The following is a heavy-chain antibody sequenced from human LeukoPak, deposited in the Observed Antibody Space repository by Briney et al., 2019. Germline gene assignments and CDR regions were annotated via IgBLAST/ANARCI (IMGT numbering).Heavy chain of an antibody. J-gene: IGHJ3*02. V-gene: IGHV5-51*01. CDR2: IYPGDSDT. D-gene: IGHD3-22*01. CDR3: ARPDYYDSSGYYYVGAFDI. Sequence: LGESLKISCKGSGYSFTSYWIGWVRQMPGKGLDWMGIIYPGDSDTRYSPSFQGQVTISADTSISTSSLQWSSLKASDTAMYYCARPDYYDSSGYYYVGAFDIWGQGTMVTVSS. CDR1: GYSFTSYW.